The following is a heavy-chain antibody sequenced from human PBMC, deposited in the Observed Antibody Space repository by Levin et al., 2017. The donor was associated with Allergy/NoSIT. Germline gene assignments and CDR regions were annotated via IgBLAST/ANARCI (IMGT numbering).Heavy chain of an antibody. Sequence: GGSLRLSCAASGFTFSNAWMSWVRQAPGKGLEWVGRIKSKTDGGTTDYAAPVKGRFTISRDDSKNTLYLQMNSLKTEDTAVYYCTTDYAVDTAYFDYWGQGTLVTVSS. V-gene: IGHV3-15*01. CDR1: GFTFSNAW. CDR2: IKSKTDGGTT. J-gene: IGHJ4*02. CDR3: TTDYAVDTAYFDY. D-gene: IGHD5-18*01.